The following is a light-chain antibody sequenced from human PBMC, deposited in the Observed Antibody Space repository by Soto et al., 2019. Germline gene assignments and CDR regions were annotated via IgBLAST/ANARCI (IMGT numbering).Light chain of an antibody. V-gene: IGKV1-5*01. J-gene: IGKJ1*01. CDR3: QQYHDYWT. Sequence: DSQMTQSPSTLSASIGDRVTITCRASQSISGWLAWYQQKPGKAPKLLISDVSSLESGVPSRFSGSGSGTEFTLTISSLQPDDFAVYYCQQYHDYWTFGPGTKVEVK. CDR1: QSISGW. CDR2: DVS.